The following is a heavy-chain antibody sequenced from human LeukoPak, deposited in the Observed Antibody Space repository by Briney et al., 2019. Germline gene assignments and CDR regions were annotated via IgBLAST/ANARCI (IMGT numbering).Heavy chain of an antibody. D-gene: IGHD3-9*01. Sequence: SETLSLTCTVSGGSISSYYWSWIRQPPGKGLERIGYIYYSGSTNYNPSLKSRVTISVDTSKNQFSLKLSSVTAADTAVYYCAKDLDYDILTGLDYWGQGTLVTVSS. CDR1: GGSISSYY. J-gene: IGHJ4*02. V-gene: IGHV4-59*01. CDR2: IYYSGST. CDR3: AKDLDYDILTGLDY.